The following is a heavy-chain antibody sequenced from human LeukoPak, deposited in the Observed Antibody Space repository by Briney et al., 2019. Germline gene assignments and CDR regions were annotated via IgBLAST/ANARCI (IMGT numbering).Heavy chain of an antibody. D-gene: IGHD1-1*01. CDR1: GASVSTTPYY. CDR3: AASWNDERCFDP. J-gene: IGHJ5*02. Sequence: SQTLSLTCKVSGASVSTTPYYWTWIRQPAGKGLEWIGRIFNTGPANYNPSFKSRVTISLDTSKNEFSLNLNSVTAADTAVYFCAASWNDERCFDPWGQGTLVIVSS. CDR2: IFNTGPA. V-gene: IGHV4-61*02.